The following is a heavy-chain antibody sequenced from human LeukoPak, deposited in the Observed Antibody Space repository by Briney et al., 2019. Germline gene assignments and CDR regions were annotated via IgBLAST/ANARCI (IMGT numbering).Heavy chain of an antibody. CDR1: GFTFSSYS. V-gene: IGHV3-21*01. CDR2: ISSSSSYI. Sequence: PGGSLRLSCAASGFTFSSYSMNWVRQAPGKGLEWVSSISSSSSYIYYADSVKGRFTISRDNAKNSLYLQMSSLRAEDTAVYYCATGVVPAATSFDYWGQGTLVTVSS. D-gene: IGHD2-2*01. CDR3: ATGVVPAATSFDY. J-gene: IGHJ4*02.